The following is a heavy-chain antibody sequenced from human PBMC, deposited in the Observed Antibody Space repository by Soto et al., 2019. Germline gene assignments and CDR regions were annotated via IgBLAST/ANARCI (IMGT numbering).Heavy chain of an antibody. CDR2: IIPIFGTA. V-gene: IGHV1-69*13. Sequence: SVKVSCKASGGTFSSYAISWVRQAPGQGLEWMGGIIPIFGTANYAQKLQGRVTITADESTSTAYMELSSLRSEDTAVYYCARHQVTMVRGGSYYYYYYGMDVWGQGTTVTVSS. J-gene: IGHJ6*02. CDR1: GGTFSSYA. CDR3: ARHQVTMVRGGSYYYYYYGMDV. D-gene: IGHD3-10*01.